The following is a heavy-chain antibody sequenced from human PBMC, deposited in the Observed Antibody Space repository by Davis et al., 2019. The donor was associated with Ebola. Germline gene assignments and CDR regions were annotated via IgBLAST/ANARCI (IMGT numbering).Heavy chain of an antibody. V-gene: IGHV1-46*01. CDR3: ARDIFTMIVVGVGDY. CDR2: INPSGGST. CDR1: GYTFTSYY. D-gene: IGHD3-22*01. J-gene: IGHJ4*02. Sequence: ASVKVSCKASGYTFTSYYMHWVRQAPGQGLEWMGIINPSGGSTSYAQKFQGRVTMTRDTSISTAYMELSRLRSDDTAVYYCARDIFTMIVVGVGDYWGQGTLVTVSS.